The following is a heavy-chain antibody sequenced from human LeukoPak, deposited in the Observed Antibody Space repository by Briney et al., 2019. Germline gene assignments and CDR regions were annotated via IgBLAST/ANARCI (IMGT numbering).Heavy chain of an antibody. Sequence: PSETLSLTCTVSGGSISSSSYYWGWIRQPPGKGLEWIGSIYYSGSTYYNPSLKSRVTISVDTSKNQFSLKLSSVTAADTAVYYCARTVAGHRKFDYWGQGTLVTVSS. D-gene: IGHD6-19*01. J-gene: IGHJ4*02. V-gene: IGHV4-39*07. CDR2: IYYSGST. CDR3: ARTVAGHRKFDY. CDR1: GGSISSSSYY.